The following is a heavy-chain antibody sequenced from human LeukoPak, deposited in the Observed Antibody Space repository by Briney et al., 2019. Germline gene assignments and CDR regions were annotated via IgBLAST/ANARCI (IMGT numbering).Heavy chain of an antibody. CDR2: IYYSGST. V-gene: IGHV4-59*01. CDR3: ARGGTAMVTQYFQH. J-gene: IGHJ1*01. Sequence: SETLSLTCTVSGGSMSSYYWSWLRQPPGKGLEWIGYIYYSGSTNYNPSLKSRVTISVDTSKNQFSLKLSSVTAADTAVYYCARGGTAMVTQYFQHWGQGTLVTVSS. D-gene: IGHD5-18*01. CDR1: GGSMSSYY.